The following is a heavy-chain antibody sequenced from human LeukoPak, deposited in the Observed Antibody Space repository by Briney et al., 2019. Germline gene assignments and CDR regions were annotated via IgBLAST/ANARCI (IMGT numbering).Heavy chain of an antibody. CDR3: AREGYDILTGYQYYFDY. CDR2: ISSSGSTI. Sequence: GGSLRLSCAASGFTFSSYEMNWVRRAPGKGLEWVSYISSSGSTIYYADSVKGRFTISRDNAKNSLYLQMNSLRAEDTAVYYCAREGYDILTGYQYYFDYWGQGTLVTVSS. J-gene: IGHJ4*02. D-gene: IGHD3-9*01. CDR1: GFTFSSYE. V-gene: IGHV3-48*03.